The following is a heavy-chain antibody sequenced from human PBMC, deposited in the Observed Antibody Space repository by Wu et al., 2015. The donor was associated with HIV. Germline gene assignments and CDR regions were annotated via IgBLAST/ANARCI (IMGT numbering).Heavy chain of an antibody. V-gene: IGHV1-18*01. CDR1: GYTFTSFG. D-gene: IGHD1-14*01. J-gene: IGHJ6*03. CDR2: ISVYNGNT. CDR3: ARDCTNTEPYYYYYYMDV. Sequence: QVQLVQSGAEVKKPGASVKVSCKASGYTFTSFGITWVRQAPGQGLEWMGWISVYNGNTNYAQKLQGRVTMTTDTSTSTAYMELRSLRSDDTAVYYCARDCTNTEPYYYYYYMDVWGKGTTVTVSS.